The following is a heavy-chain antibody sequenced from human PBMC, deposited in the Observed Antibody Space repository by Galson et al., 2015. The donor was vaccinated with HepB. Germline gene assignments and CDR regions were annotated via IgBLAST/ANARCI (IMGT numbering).Heavy chain of an antibody. V-gene: IGHV3-23*01. Sequence: SLRLSCAASGFTFSSSAMTWVRQAPGKGLEWVSYISGSGGTTYYADSVRGRFTISGDNSKNTLYLQMNSLRAEDTAVYYCAKDRWSYYFDYWGQGTLVTVSS. CDR3: AKDRWSYYFDY. CDR2: ISGSGGTT. CDR1: GFTFSSSA. J-gene: IGHJ4*02. D-gene: IGHD4-23*01.